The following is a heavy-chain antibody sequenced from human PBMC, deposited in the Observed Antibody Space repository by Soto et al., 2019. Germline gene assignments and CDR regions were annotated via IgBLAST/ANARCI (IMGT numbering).Heavy chain of an antibody. CDR1: GASVSSNTAT. CDR2: TYYKSKWYT. J-gene: IGHJ4*02. D-gene: IGHD6-19*01. CDR3: ARAQGIEVTCQGLDC. V-gene: IGHV6-1*01. Sequence: TLSLTCAISGASVSSNTATWNWIRQSPSRGLEWLGRTYYKSKWYTDSAISLKSRIVINPDTSKNQISLQLKSVTPEDAAVYYCARAQGIEVTCQGLDCLGQGTLGTVSS.